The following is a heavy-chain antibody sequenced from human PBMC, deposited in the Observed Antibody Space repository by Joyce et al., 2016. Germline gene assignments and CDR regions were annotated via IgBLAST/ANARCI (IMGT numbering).Heavy chain of an antibody. CDR2: IVVGSTDT. CDR3: AAAPSIAVTADDAFDV. CDR1: GFTFASSA. Sequence: QMQLVQSGPEVKKPGTSVKVSCKASGFTFASSAMQWVRQARGQGLEWMGGIVVGSTDTNYAQKFQERVTIPRVRSTRTTYMELTSLRAEDTAVYYCAAAPSIAVTADDAFDVWGQGTMVTVAS. D-gene: IGHD2-21*02. V-gene: IGHV1-58*02. J-gene: IGHJ3*01.